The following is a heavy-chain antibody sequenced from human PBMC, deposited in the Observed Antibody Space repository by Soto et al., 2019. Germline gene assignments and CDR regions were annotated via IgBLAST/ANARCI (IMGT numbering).Heavy chain of an antibody. D-gene: IGHD6-13*01. CDR1: GDSIRSLGYS. J-gene: IGHJ4*02. Sequence: TSETLALTCTVSGDSIRSLGYSWGWIRQAPGRGLEWIGYVYPSGATYYNPSFRGRLTLSIDRSKNQFSLKLTSVTAADTAVYYCARGNGSRVLDYWGQGTLVTVSS. CDR2: VYPSGAT. CDR3: ARGNGSRVLDY. V-gene: IGHV4-30-2*01.